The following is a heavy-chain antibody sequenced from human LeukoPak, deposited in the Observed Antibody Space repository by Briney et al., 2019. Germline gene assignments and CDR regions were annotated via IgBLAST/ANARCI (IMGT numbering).Heavy chain of an antibody. D-gene: IGHD3-3*01. J-gene: IGHJ5*02. CDR1: GYTFTSYG. CDR2: ISAYNGNT. V-gene: IGHV1-18*01. CDR3: ARVGGSAIFGVLRPFDP. Sequence: ASVKVSCKASGYTFTSYGISWVRQAPGQGLEWMGRISAYNGNTNYAQKLQGRVTMTTDTSTSTAYMELRSLRSDDTAVYYCARVGGSAIFGVLRPFDPWGQGTLVTVSS.